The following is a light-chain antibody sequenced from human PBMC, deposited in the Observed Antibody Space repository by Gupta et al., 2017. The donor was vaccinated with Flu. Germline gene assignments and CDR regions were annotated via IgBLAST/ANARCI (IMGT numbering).Light chain of an antibody. V-gene: IGLV6-57*01. Sequence: NFMLTQPHSVSESPGKTVTISCTRSSGSIASNYVQWYQRRPGSSPTTVIYEDKKRPSGVPDRFSGSIDSSPNAASLTISGLKNEDEADYYGQSYDSNNHWVFGGGTKLTVL. CDR2: EDK. J-gene: IGLJ3*02. CDR1: SGSIASNY. CDR3: QSYDSNNHWV.